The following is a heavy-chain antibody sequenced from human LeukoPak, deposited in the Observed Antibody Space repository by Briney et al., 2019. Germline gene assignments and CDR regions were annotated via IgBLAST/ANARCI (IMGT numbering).Heavy chain of an antibody. J-gene: IGHJ6*03. V-gene: IGHV3-21*01. D-gene: IGHD2-15*01. CDR3: ARSQDIVVVVAAPYYYYMDV. CDR2: ISSSSSYI. CDR1: GFTFSSYS. Sequence: PGGSLRLSCAASGFTFSSYSMNWVRQAPGKGLEWVSSISSSSSYIYYADSVKGRFNISRDHAKNSLYLQMNSLRAEDTAVYYCARSQDIVVVVAAPYYYYMDVWGKGTTVTVSS.